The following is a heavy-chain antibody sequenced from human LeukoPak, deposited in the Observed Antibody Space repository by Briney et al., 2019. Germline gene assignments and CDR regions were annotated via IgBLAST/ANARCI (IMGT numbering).Heavy chain of an antibody. CDR2: IYYSGST. CDR1: GGSISSGDYY. V-gene: IGHV4-30-4*01. J-gene: IGHJ3*02. CDR3: ARGGDYWRLRAFDI. D-gene: IGHD4-17*01. Sequence: SETLSLTCTVSGGSISSGDYYWSWIRQPPGKGLEWIGYIYYSGSTYYNPSLKSRVTISVDTSKNQFSLKLSSVTAADTAVYYCARGGDYWRLRAFDIWGQGTMVTVSS.